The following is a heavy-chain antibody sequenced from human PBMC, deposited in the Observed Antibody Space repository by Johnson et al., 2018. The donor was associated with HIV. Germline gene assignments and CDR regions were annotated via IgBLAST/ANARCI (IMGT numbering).Heavy chain of an antibody. J-gene: IGHJ3*02. CDR2: ISYDGSNK. Sequence: LVESGGGVVPPGRSLRLSCAASGFTFSSYAMHWVRQAPGKGLEWVAVISYDGSNKYYADSVKGRFTISRDNSKNTLYLQMNSLRAEDTAVYYCARGGVVVVIDAFDIWGQGTMVTVS. CDR1: GFTFSSYA. D-gene: IGHD3-22*01. V-gene: IGHV3-30-3*01. CDR3: ARGGVVVVIDAFDI.